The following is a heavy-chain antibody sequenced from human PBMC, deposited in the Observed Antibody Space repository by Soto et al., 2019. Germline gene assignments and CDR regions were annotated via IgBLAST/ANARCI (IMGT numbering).Heavy chain of an antibody. CDR1: GFTFDSYA. CDR3: AKNRGLQYYFDY. CDR2: ISGSGDYT. Sequence: EVQLLESGGGLVRPGGSLRLSCAASGFTFDSYAMNWVRQAPGKGLEWVSTISGSGDYTYYTDSVKGRFTISRDNSKNMMYLQMNSLRAEDTAIYYRAKNRGLQYYFDYWGQGTLVTVSS. J-gene: IGHJ4*02. V-gene: IGHV3-23*01.